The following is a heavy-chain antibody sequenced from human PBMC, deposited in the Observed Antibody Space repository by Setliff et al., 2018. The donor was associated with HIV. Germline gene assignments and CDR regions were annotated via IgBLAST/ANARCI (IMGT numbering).Heavy chain of an antibody. CDR3: TRDWGYCSGGSCYSNQYFQH. CDR1: GFTFRSYA. CDR2: IRSKAYGGTT. J-gene: IGHJ1*01. V-gene: IGHV3-49*04. Sequence: PGGSLRLSCAASGFTFRSYAMSWVRQAPGKGLEWVGFIRSKAYGGTTEYAASVKGRFTISTDDSKRIAYLQMKSLKTEDTAVYYCTRDWGYCSGGSCYSNQYFQHWGQGTLVTVSS. D-gene: IGHD2-15*01.